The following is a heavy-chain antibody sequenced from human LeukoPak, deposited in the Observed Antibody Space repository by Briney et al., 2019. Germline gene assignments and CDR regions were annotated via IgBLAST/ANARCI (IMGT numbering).Heavy chain of an antibody. J-gene: IGHJ6*02. CDR3: AKDFPHYYESSHGMDA. CDR1: GFSFGGYE. D-gene: IGHD3-22*01. Sequence: PGGSLRLSCAASGFSFGGYEMNWVRQAPGKGLEWVSSISTTGSTVYYADSVEGRFTISRDNAKNLLYLQMNSLRAEDAAVYYCAKDFPHYYESSHGMDAWGQGTTVTVSS. V-gene: IGHV3-48*03. CDR2: ISTTGSTV.